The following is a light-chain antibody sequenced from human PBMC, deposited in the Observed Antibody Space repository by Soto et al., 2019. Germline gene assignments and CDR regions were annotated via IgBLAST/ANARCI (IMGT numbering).Light chain of an antibody. V-gene: IGKV3-15*01. CDR2: GAS. CDR3: QQYNNWPFT. Sequence: EIAMTQSPATLSVSPGERATLSCRASQSVSSNLAWYQQKPGQAPRLLIYGASTRATGIPARFSGSGSGTEFTLTISSLQSEDFSVDYCQQYNNWPFTFGPGTKVDIK. J-gene: IGKJ3*01. CDR1: QSVSSN.